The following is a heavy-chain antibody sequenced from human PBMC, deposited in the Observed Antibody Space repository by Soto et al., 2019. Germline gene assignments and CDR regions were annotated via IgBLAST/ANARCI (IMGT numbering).Heavy chain of an antibody. CDR3: ARSTVDYRDPEDAFDI. V-gene: IGHV3-74*01. D-gene: IGHD4-17*01. CDR1: GFTFSSYW. Sequence: GGSLRLCCAASGFTFSSYWMHWVRQAPGKGLVWVSRINSDGSSTSYADSVKGRFTISRDNVKNTLYLQMNSLRAEDTAVYYCARSTVDYRDPEDAFDIWGQGTMVTVSS. J-gene: IGHJ3*02. CDR2: INSDGSST.